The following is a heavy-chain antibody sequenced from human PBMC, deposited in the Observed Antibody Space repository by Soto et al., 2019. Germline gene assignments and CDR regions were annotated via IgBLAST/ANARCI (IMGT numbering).Heavy chain of an antibody. D-gene: IGHD2-2*01. CDR1: GYTFTVNY. CDR2: INPTTGDT. CDR3: ARGYCSSIGCSHYFDY. J-gene: IGHJ4*02. Sequence: ASVKVSCKASGYTFTVNYMHWVLRSPVQGLEWMALINPTTGDTKYAQKFQGRVTMTWDTAISTAYMELSRLRSDDTAIYFCARGYCSSIGCSHYFDYWSQGTLVTVSS. V-gene: IGHV1-2*02.